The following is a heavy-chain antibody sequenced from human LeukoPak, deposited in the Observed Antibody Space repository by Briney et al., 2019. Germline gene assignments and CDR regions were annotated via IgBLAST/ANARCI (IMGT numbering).Heavy chain of an antibody. J-gene: IGHJ4*02. CDR3: AREGDEWELHGAAPSLDY. Sequence: SEPLSLTCTVSGGSISSSSYYWGWIRQPPGKGLEWFGSIYYSGSTYYNPSLKSRVTISVDTSKNQFSLKLSSVTAADTAVYYCAREGDEWELHGAAPSLDYWGQGTLVTVSS. CDR2: IYYSGST. D-gene: IGHD1-26*01. V-gene: IGHV4-39*07. CDR1: GGSISSSSYY.